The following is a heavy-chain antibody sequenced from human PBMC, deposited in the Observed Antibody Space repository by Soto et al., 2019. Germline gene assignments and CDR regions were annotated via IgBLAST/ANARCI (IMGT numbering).Heavy chain of an antibody. J-gene: IGHJ6*02. CDR2: INRDGGGK. CDR3: ARDGYHYTMDL. Sequence: EAQLVESGGGLVQPGGSLRLSCAASGFTLSGYWMSWVRQAPGKGLEWVANINRDGGGKYYMDSVKGRFTISRDNTRNSLYLQMNSLGDDDTAVYFCARDGYHYTMDLWGQGTTVTVSS. CDR1: GFTLSGYW. V-gene: IGHV3-7*04.